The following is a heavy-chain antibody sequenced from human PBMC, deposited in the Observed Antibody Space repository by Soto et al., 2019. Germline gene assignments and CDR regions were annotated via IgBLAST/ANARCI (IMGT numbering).Heavy chain of an antibody. D-gene: IGHD3-10*01. Sequence: GGSLRLSCAASGITFSSYAMSWVRQAPGKGLEWVSGISGSGDNTYYADSVKGRFTISRDNSKNTLYLQMNSLRAEDTAGYYCAKDKLLWFGGDFDYWGQGTLVTVSS. J-gene: IGHJ4*02. V-gene: IGHV3-23*01. CDR2: ISGSGDNT. CDR3: AKDKLLWFGGDFDY. CDR1: GITFSSYA.